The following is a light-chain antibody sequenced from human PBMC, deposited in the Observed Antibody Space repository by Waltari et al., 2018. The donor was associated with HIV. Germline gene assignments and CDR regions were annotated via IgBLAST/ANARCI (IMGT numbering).Light chain of an antibody. J-gene: IGKJ3*01. CDR1: QSVSNY. V-gene: IGKV3-11*01. CDR2: DAA. Sequence: ETVLTQSPATLSLSPGDRATVSCRTSQSVSNYLALYQQKHGQAPRLLIYDAAYRATGIPARFSGSGSGSDFTLTISSIEPEDFAVYYCQQRSNCPPEFTFGPGTKVDIK. CDR3: QQRSNCPPEFT.